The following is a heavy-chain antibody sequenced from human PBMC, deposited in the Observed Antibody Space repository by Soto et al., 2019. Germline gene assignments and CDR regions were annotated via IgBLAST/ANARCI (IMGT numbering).Heavy chain of an antibody. V-gene: IGHV3-21*01. CDR3: ARELAYYYDSSGYYYFDY. Sequence: EVQLVESGGGLVKPGGSLRLSCAASGFTFSSYSMNWVRQAPGKGLEWVSSISSSSSYMYYADSVKGRFTISRDNAKNSLYLQMNSLRAEDTAVYYCARELAYYYDSSGYYYFDYWGQGTLVTVSS. CDR2: ISSSSSYM. CDR1: GFTFSSYS. J-gene: IGHJ4*02. D-gene: IGHD3-22*01.